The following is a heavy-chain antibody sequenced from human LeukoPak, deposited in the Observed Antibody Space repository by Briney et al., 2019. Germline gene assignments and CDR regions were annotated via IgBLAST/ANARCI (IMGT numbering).Heavy chain of an antibody. V-gene: IGHV1-18*01. J-gene: IGHJ4*02. Sequence: GASVKVSCKASGYTFTSYGISWVRQAPGQGLEWMGWISAYNGNTNYAQKLQGRVTMTTDTSTSTAYMELRSLRSEDTAVYYCARDRAGSSYYYDSSGYYEAYFDYWGQGTLVTVSS. CDR3: ARDRAGSSYYYDSSGYYEAYFDY. CDR2: ISAYNGNT. D-gene: IGHD3-22*01. CDR1: GYTFTSYG.